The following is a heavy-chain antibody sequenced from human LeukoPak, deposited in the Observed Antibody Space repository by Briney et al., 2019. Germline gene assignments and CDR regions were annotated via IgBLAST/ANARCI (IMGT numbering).Heavy chain of an antibody. CDR2: IYHRGST. J-gene: IGHJ4*02. Sequence: SETLSLTCTVSGGSISSYYWSWIRQPPGKGLEWIGYIYHRGSTSYNPSLTSRVTISLDKSRNQFSLNLSSVTAADTAVYYCARAPYDILTGYFLFDSWGQGTLVTVCS. CDR1: GGSISSYY. D-gene: IGHD3-9*01. CDR3: ARAPYDILTGYFLFDS. V-gene: IGHV4-59*12.